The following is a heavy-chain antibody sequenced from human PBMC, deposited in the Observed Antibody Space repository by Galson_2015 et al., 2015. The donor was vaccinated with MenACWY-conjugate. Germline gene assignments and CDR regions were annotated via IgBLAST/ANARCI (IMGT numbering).Heavy chain of an antibody. J-gene: IGHJ4*02. CDR3: ARETLGSGWYFFDF. Sequence: YSGNTGYAEKFQGRVTMTADTSTSTAYMELRSLRSDDTAVYFCARETLGSGWYFFDFWGQGTPVTVSS. CDR2: YSGNT. D-gene: IGHD6-19*01. V-gene: IGHV1-18*01.